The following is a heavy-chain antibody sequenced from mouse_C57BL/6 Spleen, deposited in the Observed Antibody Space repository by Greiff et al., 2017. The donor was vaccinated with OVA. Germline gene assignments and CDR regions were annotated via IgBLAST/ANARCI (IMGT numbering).Heavy chain of an antibody. CDR3: ARDLGLRLDD. D-gene: IGHD2-2*01. Sequence: EVQRVESGGGLVKPGGSLKLSCAASGFTFSSYAMSWVRQTPEKRLEWVATISDGGSYTYYPDNVKGRFTISRDNAKNNLYLQMSHLKSEDTAMYYCARDLGLRLDDWGKGTTLTVSS. V-gene: IGHV5-4*01. CDR2: ISDGGSYT. J-gene: IGHJ2*01. CDR1: GFTFSSYA.